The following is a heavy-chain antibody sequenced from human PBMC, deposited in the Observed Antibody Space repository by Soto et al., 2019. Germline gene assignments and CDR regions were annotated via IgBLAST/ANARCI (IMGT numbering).Heavy chain of an antibody. CDR1: GFTFSSYA. V-gene: IGHV3-64*01. CDR3: ARQGSGSYYFDY. J-gene: IGHJ4*02. CDR2: ISSNGGST. D-gene: IGHD2-15*01. Sequence: VQLVESGGGLVQPGGSLSLSCAASGFTFSSYAMHWVRQAPGKGLEYVSAISSNGGSTYYANYVKGRFTISRDNSKNTLYLQMGSLRAEDMAVYYCARQGSGSYYFDYWGQGTLVTVSS.